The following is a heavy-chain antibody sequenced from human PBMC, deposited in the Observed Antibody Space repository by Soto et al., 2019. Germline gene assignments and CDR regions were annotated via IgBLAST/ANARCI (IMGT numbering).Heavy chain of an antibody. CDR1: GSTLSSYA. V-gene: IGHV1-69*05. J-gene: IGHJ6*02. Sequence: SVKVSCKASGSTLSSYAISWLRQSPGQGLEWMGGIIPIFGKANYAQKLQGRVTITTDESTSTAYMELSSLRSEDTAVYYCASEKVRSIYGIDFWGQGTTVTVSS. D-gene: IGHD3-16*01. CDR2: IIPIFGKA. CDR3: ASEKVRSIYGIDF.